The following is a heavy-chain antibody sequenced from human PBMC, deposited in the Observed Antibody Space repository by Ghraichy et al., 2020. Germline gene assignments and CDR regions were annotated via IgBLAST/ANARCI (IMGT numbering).Heavy chain of an antibody. CDR1: GFTFSSYW. J-gene: IGHJ4*02. V-gene: IGHV3-74*01. CDR2: IKYDGSYS. Sequence: SCAASGFTFSSYWMHWVRQAPGKGLVWVSRIKYDGSYSEYADSVKGRFTISRDNAKNTLYLQMNSLRVEDTAVYYCARDRYSSGDYWGQGTLVTVSS. CDR3: ARDRYSSGDY. D-gene: IGHD6-19*01.